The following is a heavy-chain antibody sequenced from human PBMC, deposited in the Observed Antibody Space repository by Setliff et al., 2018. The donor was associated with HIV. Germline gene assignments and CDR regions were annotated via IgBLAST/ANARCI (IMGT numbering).Heavy chain of an antibody. V-gene: IGHV3-11*05. J-gene: IGHJ4*02. Sequence: PGGSLRLSCVASGFTFSNYAMSWVRRAPGKGLEWVSYISSSGSFTNYADSVKGRFTISRDNAKNSLYLQMNSLRAEDTAVYYCARDGSYISRGYWGQGTLVTVSS. CDR1: GFTFSNYA. CDR3: ARDGSYISRGY. D-gene: IGHD5-18*01. CDR2: ISSSGSFT.